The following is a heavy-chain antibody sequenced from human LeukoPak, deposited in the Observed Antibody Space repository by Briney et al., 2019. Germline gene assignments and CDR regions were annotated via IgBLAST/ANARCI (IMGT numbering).Heavy chain of an antibody. CDR2: ISYSGST. Sequence: SETLSLTCTVSGGSISSYYWSWIPQPPGKGLEWFGYISYSGSTNYNPSLKSRVTISVDTSKNQFSLKLTSVTAADAAVYYCSRNMAVSGTGWIDPWGQGTLVTVSS. D-gene: IGHD6-19*01. V-gene: IGHV4-59*08. CDR1: GGSISSYY. J-gene: IGHJ5*02. CDR3: SRNMAVSGTGWIDP.